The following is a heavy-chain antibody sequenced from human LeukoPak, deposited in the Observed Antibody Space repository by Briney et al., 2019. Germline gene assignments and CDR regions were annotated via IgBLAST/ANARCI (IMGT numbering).Heavy chain of an antibody. CDR2: IDHAGTT. CDR3: ASLSGIAAADGGGSGFDP. CDR1: GGSIITNDYW. D-gene: IGHD6-13*01. Sequence: SETLSLTCVVSGGSIITNDYWWGWIRQPPGKGLEWIGTIDHAGTTFYNVSLKSRVTISVDTPNNQFSPRLNSVGAADTAVYYCASLSGIAAADGGGSGFDPWGQGTLVTVSS. J-gene: IGHJ5*02. V-gene: IGHV4-39*01.